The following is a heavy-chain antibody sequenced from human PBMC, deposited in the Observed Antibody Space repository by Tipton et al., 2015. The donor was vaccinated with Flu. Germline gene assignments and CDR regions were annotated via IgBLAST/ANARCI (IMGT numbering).Heavy chain of an antibody. CDR1: GYTFTSYG. V-gene: IGHV1-18*01. J-gene: IGHJ6*02. CDR3: ARAQVLVAWRALDV. CDR2: SSAYNTNT. D-gene: IGHD5-12*01. Sequence: QLVQSGAEVKKPGASVKVSCQASGYTFTSYGFNWVRQAPGQGLEWMGWSSAYNTNTEYAAKFQGRVTMTTDASTSTGYMALTSPRSDVTAVYYCARAQVLVAWRALDVWGQGTTVTVSS.